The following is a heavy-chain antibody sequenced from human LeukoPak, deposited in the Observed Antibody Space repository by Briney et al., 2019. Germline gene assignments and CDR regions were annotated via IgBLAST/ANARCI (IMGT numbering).Heavy chain of an antibody. D-gene: IGHD3-10*01. CDR1: GFTFSDFY. J-gene: IGHJ4*02. CDR3: ARDLYDSGSYGFDY. V-gene: IGHV3-11*06. Sequence: GGSLRLSCAASGFTFSDFYMSWIRQAPGKGLEWVSYIRSSGTYANYADSVKGRFTISRDNAKKLLYLQMNSLRPEDTAVYYCARDLYDSGSYGFDYWGQGTLVTVSS. CDR2: IRSSGTYA.